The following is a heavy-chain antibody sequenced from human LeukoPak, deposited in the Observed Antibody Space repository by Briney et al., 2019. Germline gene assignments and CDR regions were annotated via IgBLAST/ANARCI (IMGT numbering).Heavy chain of an antibody. V-gene: IGHV4-59*01. CDR1: GGSISSYY. Sequence: SETLSLTCTVSGGSISSYYWSWLRPPPGKGLEWIGYIYYSGSTNYNPSLKSRVTISVDTSKNQFSLKLSSVTAADTAVYYCARGDGSGSIPLDYWGQGTLVTVSS. J-gene: IGHJ4*02. D-gene: IGHD3-10*01. CDR2: IYYSGST. CDR3: ARGDGSGSIPLDY.